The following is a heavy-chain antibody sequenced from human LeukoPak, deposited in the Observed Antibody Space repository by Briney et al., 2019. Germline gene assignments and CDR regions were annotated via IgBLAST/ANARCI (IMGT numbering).Heavy chain of an antibody. J-gene: IGHJ5*02. CDR3: ARANMVRGVGSFFDRNWFDP. D-gene: IGHD3-10*01. CDR2: IIPIFGTA. V-gene: IGHV1-69*06. Sequence: SVKVSCKASGGTFSSYAISWVRQAPGQGLEWMGGIIPIFGTANYAQKFQGRVTITADKSTSTAYMELSSLRSEDTAVYYCARANMVRGVGSFFDRNWFDPWGQGTLVTVSS. CDR1: GGTFSSYA.